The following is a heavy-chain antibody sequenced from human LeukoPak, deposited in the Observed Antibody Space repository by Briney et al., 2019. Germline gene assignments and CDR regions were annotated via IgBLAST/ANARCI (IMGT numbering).Heavy chain of an antibody. CDR3: VLSAGGY. CDR1: GFTFSNAW. J-gene: IGHJ4*02. Sequence: GGSLRLSCAASGFTFSNAWMSWVRQAPGKGLEWAGRIKSKTDGGTTDYAAPVKGRFTISRDDSKNTLYLQMNSLKIEDTAVYYCVLSAGGYWGQGTLVTVSS. D-gene: IGHD3-16*02. CDR2: IKSKTDGGTT. V-gene: IGHV3-15*01.